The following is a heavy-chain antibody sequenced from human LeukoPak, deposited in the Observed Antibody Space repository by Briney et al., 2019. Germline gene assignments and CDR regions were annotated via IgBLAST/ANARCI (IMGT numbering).Heavy chain of an antibody. J-gene: IGHJ4*02. CDR1: GFTFNNYA. D-gene: IGHD3-3*01. V-gene: IGHV3-64*01. CDR2: ISSNGGTT. CDR3: ARGVAPSRY. Sequence: GGSLRLSCTASGFTFNNYAMHWVRQAPGQGLEYVSTISSNGGTTYYANSVKGRFTISRDNSKNTLYLQMGSLRVEDMAVYYCARGVAPSRYWGQGTLVTVPS.